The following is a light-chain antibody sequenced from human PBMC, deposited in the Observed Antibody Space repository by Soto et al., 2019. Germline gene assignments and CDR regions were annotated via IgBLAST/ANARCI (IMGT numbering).Light chain of an antibody. CDR3: QQRNVWPPIT. CDR1: QSIHTS. J-gene: IGKJ5*01. V-gene: IGKV3-11*01. CDR2: DST. Sequence: VLTQSPATLSLSPGERATLSCRASQSIHTSLAWYQQKSGEPPRLVIYDSTLRANGVPDRFGGSRSGTEFTLTINSLEPEDFAVYYCQQRNVWPPITFGQGTRLEIK.